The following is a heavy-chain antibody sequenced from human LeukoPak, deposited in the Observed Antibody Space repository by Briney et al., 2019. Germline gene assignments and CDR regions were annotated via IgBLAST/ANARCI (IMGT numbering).Heavy chain of an antibody. J-gene: IGHJ4*02. CDR1: GFTFSSYS. V-gene: IGHV3-21*01. CDR2: ISSSSSYI. Sequence: GGSLRLSCAASGFTFSSYSMNWVRQAPGKGLEWVSSISSSSSYIYYADSVKGRFTISRDNAKNSLYLQMNSLRAEDTAVDYCARAVYGGNSYFDYWGQGTLVTVSS. D-gene: IGHD4-23*01. CDR3: ARAVYGGNSYFDY.